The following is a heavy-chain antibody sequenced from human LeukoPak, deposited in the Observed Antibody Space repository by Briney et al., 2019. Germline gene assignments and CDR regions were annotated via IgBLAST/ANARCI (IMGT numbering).Heavy chain of an antibody. CDR3: ARLPRYCSGGSCYALGFDY. CDR1: GYSFTSYW. D-gene: IGHD2-15*01. V-gene: IGHV5-51*01. CDR2: IYPGDSDT. Sequence: GESLKISRKGSGYSFTSYWIGWVRQMPGKGLEWMGIIYPGDSDTRYSPSFQGQVTISADKSISTAYLQWSSLKASDTAMYYCARLPRYCSGGSCYALGFDYWGQGTLATVSS. J-gene: IGHJ4*02.